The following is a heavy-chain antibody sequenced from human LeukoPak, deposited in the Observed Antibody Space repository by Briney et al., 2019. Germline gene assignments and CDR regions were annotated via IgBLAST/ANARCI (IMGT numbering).Heavy chain of an antibody. D-gene: IGHD6-13*01. J-gene: IGHJ4*02. Sequence: GGSLRLSCAASGFTFSSYAMHWVRQAPGKGLEWVAVISYDGSNKYYADSVKGRFTISRDNSKNTLYLQMNSLRAEDTAVYYCARLIAAAGTFDYWAREPWSPSPQ. CDR2: ISYDGSNK. CDR3: ARLIAAAGTFDY. V-gene: IGHV3-30*04. CDR1: GFTFSSYA.